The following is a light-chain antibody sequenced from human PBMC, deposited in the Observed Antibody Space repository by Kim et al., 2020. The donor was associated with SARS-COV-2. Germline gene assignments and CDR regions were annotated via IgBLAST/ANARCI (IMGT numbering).Light chain of an antibody. CDR1: SGDIGRYNL. CDR2: EVT. V-gene: IGLV2-23*02. CDR3: CSYASSGTL. Sequence: QSALSQPASVSGSRGQSIIFSCTGNSGDIGRYNLVSWYQQHPGKAPKLIIYEVTKRPSGVSSRFSGSKSGNTASLTISGLQAEDEADYYCCSYASSGTLFGGGTQLTVL. J-gene: IGLJ2*01.